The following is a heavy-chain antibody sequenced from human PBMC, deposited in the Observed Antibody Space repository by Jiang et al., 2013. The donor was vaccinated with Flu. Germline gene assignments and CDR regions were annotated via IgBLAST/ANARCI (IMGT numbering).Heavy chain of an antibody. V-gene: IGHV3-30-3*01. CDR2: ISYDGSNK. J-gene: IGHJ4*02. Sequence: VQLVESGGGVVQPGKSLRLSCAASGFTFSSYAMHWVRQAPGKGLEWVAVISYDGSNKYNADSVKGRFTISRDNSKNTLYLQMNSLRAEDTAVYYCARDLGAAAEGHLWSRDFDYWGQGTLVTVSS. D-gene: IGHD5-18*01. CDR3: ARDLGAAAEGHLWSRDFDY. CDR1: GFTFSSYA.